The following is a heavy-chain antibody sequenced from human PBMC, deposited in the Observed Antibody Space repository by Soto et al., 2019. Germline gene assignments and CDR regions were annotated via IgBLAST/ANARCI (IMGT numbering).Heavy chain of an antibody. CDR3: AKDWVGYCSGGSCYLDY. J-gene: IGHJ4*02. V-gene: IGHV3-23*01. D-gene: IGHD2-15*01. CDR1: GFTFSNYV. Sequence: EVQLLESGGGLVQPGGSLRLSCVASGFTFSNYVMNWVRQAPGKGLECVSVISGSGGTAYYADSVKGRFTISRDNSKNTLYLQMNSLRAEDTAVYYCAKDWVGYCSGGSCYLDYWGQGTLVTVSS. CDR2: ISGSGGTA.